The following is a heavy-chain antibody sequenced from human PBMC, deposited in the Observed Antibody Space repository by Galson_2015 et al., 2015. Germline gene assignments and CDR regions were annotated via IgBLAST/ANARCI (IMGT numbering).Heavy chain of an antibody. CDR1: GFTFSSYA. J-gene: IGHJ4*02. V-gene: IGHV3-23*01. CDR2: LSGRGDET. D-gene: IGHD3-10*01. Sequence: SLRLSCAVSGFTFSSYAMSWVRQPPGKGLEWISALSGRGDETFDADSGRGRFTISRYNTKNTVYLQMDSLSAEDPDIYYCVKDGGGGGGSRSFVDHWGQGTLVTVSS. CDR3: VKDGGGGGGSRSFVDH.